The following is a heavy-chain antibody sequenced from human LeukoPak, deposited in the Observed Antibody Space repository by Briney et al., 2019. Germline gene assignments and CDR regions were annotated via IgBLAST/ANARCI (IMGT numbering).Heavy chain of an antibody. CDR1: GFTFSNYG. D-gene: IGHD1-26*01. CDR3: AGGSGISDF. V-gene: IGHV3-33*01. CDR2: IWHDGSNK. Sequence: GRSLRLSCAASGFTFSNYGMHWVRQAPGKGLGWVALIWHDGSNKYYADSVKGRFTISRDNSKNTLYLQMNSLRAEDTAVYYCAGGSGISDFWGQGTLVTVSS. J-gene: IGHJ4*02.